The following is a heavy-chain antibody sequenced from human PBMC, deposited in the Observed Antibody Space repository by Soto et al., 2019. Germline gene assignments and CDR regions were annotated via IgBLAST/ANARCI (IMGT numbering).Heavy chain of an antibody. J-gene: IGHJ6*02. CDR1: GYSFTSYW. Sequence: PGESLKISCKGSGYSFTSYWIGWVRQMPGKGLEWMGIIYPGDSDTRYSPSFQGQVTISADKSISTAYLQWSSLKASDTAMYYCARVLPTVTTAYYYYGMDVWGQGTAVTVSS. D-gene: IGHD4-4*01. CDR2: IYPGDSDT. V-gene: IGHV5-51*01. CDR3: ARVLPTVTTAYYYYGMDV.